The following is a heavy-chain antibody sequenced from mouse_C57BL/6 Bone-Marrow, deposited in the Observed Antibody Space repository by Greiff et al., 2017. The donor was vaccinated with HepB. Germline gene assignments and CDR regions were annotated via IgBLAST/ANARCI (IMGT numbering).Heavy chain of an antibody. CDR2: IDPSDRYT. D-gene: IGHD1-1*01. J-gene: IGHJ1*03. V-gene: IGHV1-50*01. CDR1: GYTFTSYW. Sequence: QVQLQQPGAELVKPGASVKLSCKASGYTFTSYWMQWVKQRPGQGLEWIGEIDPSDRYTNYNQKFKGKATLTVDTSSSTAYMQLSSLTSEDSAVSDCDHYYYGSSSYWYCDVWGRGTTVTVSS. CDR3: DHYYYGSSSYWYCDV.